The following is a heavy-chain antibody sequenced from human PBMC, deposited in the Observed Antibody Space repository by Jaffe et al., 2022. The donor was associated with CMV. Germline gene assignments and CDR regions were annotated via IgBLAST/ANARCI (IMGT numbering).Heavy chain of an antibody. CDR2: ISSSSSYI. D-gene: IGHD3-10*01. V-gene: IGHV3-21*01. CDR3: ARGWRYYYGSGIPDDAFDI. Sequence: EVQLVESGGGLVKPGGSLRLSCAASGFTFSSYSMNWVRQAPGKGLEWVSSISSSSSYIYYADSVKGRFTISRDNAKNSLYLQMNSLRAEDTAVYYCARGWRYYYGSGIPDDAFDIWGQGTMVTVSS. J-gene: IGHJ3*02. CDR1: GFTFSSYS.